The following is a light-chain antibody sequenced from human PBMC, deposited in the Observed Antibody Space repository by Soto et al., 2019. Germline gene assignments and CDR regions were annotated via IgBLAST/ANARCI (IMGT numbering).Light chain of an antibody. V-gene: IGKV4-1*01. J-gene: IGKJ5*01. Sequence: DIVMTQSPDSLAVSLGERATINCKSSLSLLYSSNNKNYLAWYQQKPGQPPKLLIYWASTRESGVPDRFSGSGSGTDFTLTISSLQAEDVAVYYCQQYYSTPVTFGQGTRLEIK. CDR1: LSLLYSSNNKNY. CDR3: QQYYSTPVT. CDR2: WAS.